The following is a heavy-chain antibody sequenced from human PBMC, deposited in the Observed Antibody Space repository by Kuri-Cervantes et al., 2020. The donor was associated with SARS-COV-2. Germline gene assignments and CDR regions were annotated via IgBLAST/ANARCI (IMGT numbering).Heavy chain of an antibody. CDR3: AREGDIVVVHDAFDI. CDR1: GFIFSDYY. Sequence: GESLKISCTASGFIFSDYYMTWIRQAPGKGLEWVAVISYDGSNKYYADSVKGRFTISRDNSKNTLYLQMNSLSAEDTAVYYCAREGDIVVVHDAFDIWGQGTMVTVSS. J-gene: IGHJ3*02. D-gene: IGHD2-2*01. V-gene: IGHV3-30-3*01. CDR2: ISYDGSNK.